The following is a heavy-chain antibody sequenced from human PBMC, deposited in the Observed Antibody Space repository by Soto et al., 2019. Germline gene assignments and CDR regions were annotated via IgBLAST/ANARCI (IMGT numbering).Heavy chain of an antibody. Sequence: GASVKVSCKASGGTFSSYAISWVRQAPGQGLEWMGGIIPIFGTANYAQKFQGRVTVTADKSTSTAYMELSSLRSEDTAVYYCASSPVSWIVGMGVWGQGTTVTVSS. CDR1: GGTFSSYA. CDR2: IIPIFGTA. J-gene: IGHJ6*02. CDR3: ASSPVSWIVGMGV. V-gene: IGHV1-69*06. D-gene: IGHD2-15*01.